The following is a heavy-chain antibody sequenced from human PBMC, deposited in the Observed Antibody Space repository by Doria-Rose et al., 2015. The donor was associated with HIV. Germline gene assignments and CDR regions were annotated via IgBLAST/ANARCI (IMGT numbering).Heavy chain of an antibody. V-gene: IGHV2-26*01. CDR1: GVSLSSPGMG. Sequence: QITLKGSGPVLVKPTETLTLTCTVSGVSLSSPGMGVSWIRQPPGKALEWLANIFSDDERSYKTSLKSRLTISRGTSKSQVVLTMTDTDPVDTATYYCARIKSSRWYHKYYFDFWGQGTLVNVSA. J-gene: IGHJ4*02. D-gene: IGHD6-13*01. CDR2: IFSDDER. CDR3: ARIKSSRWYHKYYFDF.